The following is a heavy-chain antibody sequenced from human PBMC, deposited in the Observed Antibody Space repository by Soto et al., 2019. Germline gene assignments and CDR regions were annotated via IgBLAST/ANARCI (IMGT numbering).Heavy chain of an antibody. CDR2: ISYDASFI. J-gene: IGHJ4*02. D-gene: IGHD3-10*01. Sequence: QIQLVESGGGLVKAGGSLRLSCAASGFTFSDYYMTWIRQAPGKGLEWVSSISYDASFINYADSVKGRFTISRDNAKKSLYLHIHSLRAEDTAVYYCARDLQGSYFPLGDYWGQGTLLTVSS. CDR1: GFTFSDYY. CDR3: ARDLQGSYFPLGDY. V-gene: IGHV3-11*01.